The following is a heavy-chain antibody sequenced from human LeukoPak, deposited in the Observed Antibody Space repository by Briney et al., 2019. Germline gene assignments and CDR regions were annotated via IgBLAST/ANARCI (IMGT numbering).Heavy chain of an antibody. CDR3: ATYFAGAETFDI. Sequence: GESLKISFKASGNSITTYWIGWVRPKPGKGVEWMGLIFPGDSDTKYSPSFQGHVIISADKSISTAYLQWSSLKASDTAMCYCATYFAGAETFDIWGQGTMVTVSS. V-gene: IGHV5-51*01. J-gene: IGHJ3*02. D-gene: IGHD3-16*01. CDR1: GNSITTYW. CDR2: IFPGDSDT.